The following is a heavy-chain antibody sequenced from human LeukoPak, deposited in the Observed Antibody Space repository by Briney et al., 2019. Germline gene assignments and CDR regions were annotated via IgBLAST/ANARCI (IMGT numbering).Heavy chain of an antibody. D-gene: IGHD3-22*01. Sequence: GESLKISCKGSGYSFTTYWIAWVRQMPGKGLEWMGIIYPGDSDTRYSPSFQGQVTISADKSISTAYLQWSSLKASDTAMYYCARHAKTYYYDSSGYIPDYWGQGTLVTVSS. CDR3: ARHAKTYYYDSSGYIPDY. CDR1: GYSFTTYW. CDR2: IYPGDSDT. V-gene: IGHV5-51*01. J-gene: IGHJ4*02.